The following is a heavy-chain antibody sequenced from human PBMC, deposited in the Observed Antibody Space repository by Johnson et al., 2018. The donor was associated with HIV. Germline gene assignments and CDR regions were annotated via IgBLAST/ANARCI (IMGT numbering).Heavy chain of an antibody. D-gene: IGHD3-22*01. CDR1: GFTFSNAW. J-gene: IGHJ3*02. V-gene: IGHV3-7*01. CDR2: IKQDGREK. CDR3: ARDKPIVVVMKSDAFDI. Sequence: VQLVESGGGLVKPGGSLRLSCAASGFTFSNAWMSWVRQAPGKGLEWVANIKQDGREKYYVYSVKGRFTISRDNAKNSLYLQMNSRRAEDTAVYYCARDKPIVVVMKSDAFDIWGQGTMVTVSS.